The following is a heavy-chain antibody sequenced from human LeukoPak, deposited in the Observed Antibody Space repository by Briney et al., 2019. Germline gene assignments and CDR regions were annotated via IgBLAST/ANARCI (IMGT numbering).Heavy chain of an antibody. Sequence: PSETLSLTCTVSGGSISSSSYYWGWIRQPPGKGLEWIGSIYYSGSTYYNPSLKSRVTISVDTSKNQFSLKLSSVTAADTAVYYCAREGGYSGYDFIWFDPWGQGTLVTVSS. J-gene: IGHJ5*02. D-gene: IGHD5-12*01. V-gene: IGHV4-39*07. CDR3: AREGGYSGYDFIWFDP. CDR2: IYYSGST. CDR1: GGSISSSSYY.